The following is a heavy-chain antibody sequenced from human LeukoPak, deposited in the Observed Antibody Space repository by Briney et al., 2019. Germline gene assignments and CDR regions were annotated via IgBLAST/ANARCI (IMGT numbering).Heavy chain of an antibody. CDR1: GYTFTSYG. CDR3: ARVLFPKNTIFGVVMNYYYYGMDV. D-gene: IGHD3-3*01. CDR2: ISAYNGNT. V-gene: IGHV1-18*01. Sequence: GASVNVSCKASGYTFTSYGISWVRQAPGQGLEWMGWISAYNGNTNYAQKLQGRVTMTTDTSTSTAYMELRSLRSDDTAVYYCARVLFPKNTIFGVVMNYYYYGMDVWGQGTTVTVSS. J-gene: IGHJ6*02.